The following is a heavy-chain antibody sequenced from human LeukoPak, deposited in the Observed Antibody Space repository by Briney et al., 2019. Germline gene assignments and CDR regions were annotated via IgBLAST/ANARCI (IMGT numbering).Heavy chain of an antibody. J-gene: IGHJ4*02. V-gene: IGHV3-23*01. CDR2: ISGSGDST. CDR3: AARPKGGYYSY. Sequence: GGSLRLSCAASGFTFNTYAMSWVRQAPGKGLEWVSAISGSGDSTYYADSVKSRFTISRDNSKNTLYLQMNSLRGKDTAVYYCAARPKGGYYSYWGQGTLVTVSS. CDR1: GFTFNTYA. D-gene: IGHD3-3*01.